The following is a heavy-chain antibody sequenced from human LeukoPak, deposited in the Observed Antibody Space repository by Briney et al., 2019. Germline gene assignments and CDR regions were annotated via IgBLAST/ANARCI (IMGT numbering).Heavy chain of an antibody. V-gene: IGHV4-34*01. CDR2: INHSGGT. J-gene: IGHJ4*02. CDR3: ARGAPGY. Sequence: SETLSLTCAVYGGSFSDYSWTWIRQPPGKGLEWIGEINHSGGTNYNPSLKSRVSTSVDTSKNQFSLKPNSVTAADTAVYFCARGAPGYWGQGTLVTVSS. CDR1: GGSFSDYS.